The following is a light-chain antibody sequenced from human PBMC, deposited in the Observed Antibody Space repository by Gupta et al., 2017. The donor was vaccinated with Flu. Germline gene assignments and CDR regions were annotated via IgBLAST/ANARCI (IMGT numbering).Light chain of an antibody. J-gene: IGLJ2*01. Sequence: QSALTQPASASASPGQSITISCTGPSSDVGGYNYVSWYQQHPGKAPKLMTYEVSNRPSGVSNRFSGSKSGNTASLTISGLQAEDEADYYCSSYASSSTLVVFGGGTKLTVL. CDR1: SSDVGGYNY. CDR3: SSYASSSTLVV. CDR2: EVS. V-gene: IGLV2-14*01.